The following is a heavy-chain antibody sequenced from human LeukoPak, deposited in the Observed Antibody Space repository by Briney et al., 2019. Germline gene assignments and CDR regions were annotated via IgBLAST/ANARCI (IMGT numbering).Heavy chain of an antibody. CDR1: GFTFSSYG. D-gene: IGHD3-22*01. CDR2: IWYDGSNK. J-gene: IGHJ4*02. V-gene: IGHV3-33*01. CDR3: ARGPDYYDSSGYYYVLDY. Sequence: PGRSLRLSCAASGFTFSSYGMPWVRQAPGKGLEWVAVIWYDGSNKYYVDSVKGRFTISRDNSKNTLYLQMNSLRAEDTAVYYCARGPDYYDSSGYYYVLDYWGQGTLVTVSS.